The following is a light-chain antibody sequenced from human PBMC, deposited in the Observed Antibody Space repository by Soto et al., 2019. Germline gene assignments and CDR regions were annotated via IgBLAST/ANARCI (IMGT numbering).Light chain of an antibody. CDR2: EVS. J-gene: IGLJ1*01. CDR1: SSDVGGYNY. V-gene: IGLV2-14*01. Sequence: QSVLTQPASVSGSPGPSITISCTGTSSDVGGYNYVSWYQQHPGKAPKLMIYEVSNRPSGVSNRFSGSKSGNTASLTISGLQAEDEADYYCSSYTSSSTNYVFGTGTKVTVL. CDR3: SSYTSSSTNYV.